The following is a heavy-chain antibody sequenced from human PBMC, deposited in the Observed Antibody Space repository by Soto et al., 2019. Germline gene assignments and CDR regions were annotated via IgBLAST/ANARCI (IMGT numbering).Heavy chain of an antibody. CDR1: GLSVSGDY. D-gene: IGHD4-17*01. V-gene: IGHV3-53*01. CDR3: ARDYGDYGLVFDI. CDR2: TYSGGPT. J-gene: IGHJ3*02. Sequence: EVQLVQSGGDLVQPGGSLRLSCAASGLSVSGDYMTWVRQAPGKGLEWVSMTYSGGPTDYADSVKGRFTISVDKSKNTLYIQMHSLRVDVTAVYYCARDYGDYGLVFDIWGQGTMVTVSS.